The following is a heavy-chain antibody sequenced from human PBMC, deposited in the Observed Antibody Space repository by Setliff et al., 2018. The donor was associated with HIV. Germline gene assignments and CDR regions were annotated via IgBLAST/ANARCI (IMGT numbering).Heavy chain of an antibody. CDR2: IAYSGST. D-gene: IGHD3-10*01. J-gene: IGHJ6*03. CDR1: GDSVSSSSYY. Sequence: SETLSLTCTVSGDSVSSSSYYWGWIRQPPGKGLEWVWTIAYSGSTYYNPSLKSRVTISVDTSKNQFSLKLTTMTAVDTAVYYCGRQVTMIRGVQNYYMDGWGKGTTVTVSS. V-gene: IGHV4-39*01. CDR3: GRQVTMIRGVQNYYMDG.